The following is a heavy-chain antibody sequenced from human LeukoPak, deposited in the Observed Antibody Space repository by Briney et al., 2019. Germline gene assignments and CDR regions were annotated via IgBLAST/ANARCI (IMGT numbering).Heavy chain of an antibody. CDR1: GYTFTSYG. CDR3: ATGIVVPADTFDY. J-gene: IGHJ4*02. CDR2: INAYNGNT. D-gene: IGHD2-2*01. V-gene: IGHV1-18*01. Sequence: ASVKVSCKASGYTFTSYGISWVRQAPGQGLEWMGWINAYNGNTNYAQKLQGRVTMTEDTSTDTAYMELSSLRSEDTAVYYCATGIVVPADTFDYWGQGTVVTTSS.